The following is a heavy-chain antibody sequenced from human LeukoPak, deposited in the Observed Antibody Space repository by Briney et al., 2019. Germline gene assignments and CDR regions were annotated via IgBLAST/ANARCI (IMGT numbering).Heavy chain of an antibody. CDR1: GGTFSSYT. CDR3: ARDRTRIAAAGMGGY. V-gene: IGHV1-18*01. Sequence: ASVKVSCKTSGGTFSSYTISWVRQAPGQGLEWMGWISAYNGNTNYAQKLQGRVTMTTDTSTSTAYMELRSLRSDDTAVYYCARDRTRIAAAGMGGYWGQGTLVTVSS. J-gene: IGHJ4*02. D-gene: IGHD6-13*01. CDR2: ISAYNGNT.